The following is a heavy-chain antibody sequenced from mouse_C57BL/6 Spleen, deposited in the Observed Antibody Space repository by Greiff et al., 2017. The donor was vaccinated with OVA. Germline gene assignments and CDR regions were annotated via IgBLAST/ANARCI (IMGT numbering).Heavy chain of an antibody. CDR3: ARHYYGSSAWFAY. CDR1: GFTFSSYA. V-gene: IGHV5-4*03. J-gene: IGHJ3*01. Sequence: EVKVVESGGGLVKPGGSLKLSCAASGFTFSSYAMSWVRQTPEKRLEWVATISDGGSYTYYPDNVKGRFTISRDNAKNNLYLQMSHLKSEDTAMYYCARHYYGSSAWFAYWGQGTLVTVSA. D-gene: IGHD1-1*01. CDR2: ISDGGSYT.